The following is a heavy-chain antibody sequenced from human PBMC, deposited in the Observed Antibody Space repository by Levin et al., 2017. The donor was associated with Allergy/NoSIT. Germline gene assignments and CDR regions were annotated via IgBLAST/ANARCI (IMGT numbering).Heavy chain of an antibody. CDR3: AREMAETAADTFDI. CDR1: GYTFTFYG. D-gene: IGHD2-8*01. CDR2: RSADKGEK. J-gene: IGHJ3*02. V-gene: IGHV1-18*01. Sequence: DAVKVSCKASGYTFTFYGISWVRQAPGQGLEWMGGRSADKGEKKEEEKIKVLFTMTTDTSTSTAYMELRSLRSDDTAVYYCAREMAETAADTFDIWGQGTMVTVSS.